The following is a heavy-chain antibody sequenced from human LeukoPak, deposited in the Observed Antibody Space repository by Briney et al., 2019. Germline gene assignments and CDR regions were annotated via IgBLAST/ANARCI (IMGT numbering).Heavy chain of an antibody. CDR1: GFDASSKD. D-gene: IGHD6-19*01. Sequence: GGSLRLSCAASGFDASSKDMTWVRQAAGKGLEWVSLIYNTGTTYYADSVKGRFTISRDNSKNILYLQMNSLSAEDTAVYYCARDARYSSAWRGYWYFDLWGRGTLVTVSS. CDR2: IYNTGTT. J-gene: IGHJ2*01. CDR3: ARDARYSSAWRGYWYFDL. V-gene: IGHV3-66*01.